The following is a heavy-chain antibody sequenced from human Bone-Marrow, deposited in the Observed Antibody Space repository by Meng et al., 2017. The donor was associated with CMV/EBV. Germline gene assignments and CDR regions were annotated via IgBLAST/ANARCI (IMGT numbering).Heavy chain of an antibody. CDR1: GGSISSGSYY. D-gene: IGHD5-18*01. Sequence: CTVSGGSISSGSYYWSWIRQPAGKALEWIGRIYTSGRTNYNPSLKSRVTISVDTSKNQFSLKLSSVTAADTAVYYCAYKSYGGGFDYWGQGTLVTVSS. CDR2: IYTSGRT. J-gene: IGHJ4*02. CDR3: AYKSYGGGFDY. V-gene: IGHV4-61*02.